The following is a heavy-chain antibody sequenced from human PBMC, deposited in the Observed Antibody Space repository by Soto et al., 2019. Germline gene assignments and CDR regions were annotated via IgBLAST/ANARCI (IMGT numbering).Heavy chain of an antibody. D-gene: IGHD3-16*01. CDR1: GFSLRTTGVG. Sequence: QITLKESGPTLVKPTQTLTLTCTYSGFSLRTTGVGVGWIRQPPGKALEWLGIIYWNDDKRYRPSLKSRFTLTSDISKSQVVLTMPNMDPVDTCTYYCAHTWGLPFDYWGQGTLVIVSS. J-gene: IGHJ4*02. CDR3: AHTWGLPFDY. CDR2: IYWNDDK. V-gene: IGHV2-5*01.